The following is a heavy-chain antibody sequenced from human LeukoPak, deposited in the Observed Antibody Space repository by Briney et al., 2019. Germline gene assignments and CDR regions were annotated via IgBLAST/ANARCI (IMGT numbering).Heavy chain of an antibody. V-gene: IGHV3-21*01. CDR2: ISGSSNDI. D-gene: IGHD1-14*01. CDR3: ARGTLFDP. Sequence: GGSLRLSCAASGFTFMTYSMNWVRQAPGKGLEWVSSISGSSNDIHYADSVKGRFTISRDNTKNSLYLQMNSLRAEDTAVYYCARGTLFDPWGQGTPVTVSS. CDR1: GFTFMTYS. J-gene: IGHJ5*02.